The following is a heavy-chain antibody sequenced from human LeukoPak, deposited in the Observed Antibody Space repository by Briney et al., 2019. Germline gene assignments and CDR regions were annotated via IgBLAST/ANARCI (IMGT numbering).Heavy chain of an antibody. CDR1: GFTFSNAW. CDR3: TTVGDVWVSYRNFDY. CDR2: IKSKTDGGTT. V-gene: IGHV3-15*01. Sequence: TGGSLRLSCAASGFTFSNAWMSWVRQAPGKGLEWVGRIKSKTDGGTTDYAAPVKGRFTISRDDSKNTLYLQMNSLKTEDTAVYYCTTVGDVWVSYRNFDYWGQGTLVTVSS. J-gene: IGHJ4*02. D-gene: IGHD3-16*02.